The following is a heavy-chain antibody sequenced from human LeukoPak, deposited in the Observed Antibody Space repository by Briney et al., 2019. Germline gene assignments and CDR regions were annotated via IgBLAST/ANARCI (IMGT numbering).Heavy chain of an antibody. D-gene: IGHD6-13*01. CDR3: ARRWSFDY. V-gene: IGHV3-23*01. Sequence: GGSLRLSCAASGFTFSSYAMYWVRQAPGKGLEWVLGVSDSGDGTHYADSVKGRFTISRDNSKNTLYLQMNSLRAEDTAVYYCARRWSFDYWGQGTLVTVSS. J-gene: IGHJ4*02. CDR1: GFTFSSYA. CDR2: VSDSGDGT.